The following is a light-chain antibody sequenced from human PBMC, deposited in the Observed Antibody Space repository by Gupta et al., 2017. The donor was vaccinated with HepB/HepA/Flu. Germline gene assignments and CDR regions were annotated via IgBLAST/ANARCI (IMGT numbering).Light chain of an antibody. CDR1: QSIGSTH. J-gene: IGKJ3*01. CDR2: SAS. V-gene: IGKV3-20*01. Sequence: IGLPHSPATLSLSPGETATISCRASQSIGSTHLGWYHQKPGHPTSLINYSASNTATGIPDRFSGSGSGKDFTLTITRLEAEDFAVYYCQKYGRPPFTFGPGTKVDIK. CDR3: QKYGRPPFT.